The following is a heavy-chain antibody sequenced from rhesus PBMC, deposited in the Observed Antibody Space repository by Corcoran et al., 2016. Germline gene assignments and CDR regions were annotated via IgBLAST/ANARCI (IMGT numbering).Heavy chain of an antibody. D-gene: IGHD3-28*01. Sequence: QLQLPESGPGLVKPSEPLSLTCAVSGGSVRSRNWWSWIRQPPGSGLEWIGRISGRCGSTGYNPSLTSRVTISTDTAKNRFSLKVSSVTAADTAVYYCARAGSGYYTLDYWGQGVLVTVSS. V-gene: IGHV4-57*01. CDR1: GGSVRSRNW. CDR2: ISGRCGST. J-gene: IGHJ4*01. CDR3: ARAGSGYYTLDY.